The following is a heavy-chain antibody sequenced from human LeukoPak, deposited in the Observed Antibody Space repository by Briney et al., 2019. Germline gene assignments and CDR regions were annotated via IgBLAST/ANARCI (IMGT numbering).Heavy chain of an antibody. CDR1: GSTFTAYY. CDR2: INPNSGGT. D-gene: IGHD5-12*01. V-gene: IGHV1-2*02. CDR3: ARDGVWQWLRLHFNWFDP. J-gene: IGHJ5*02. Sequence: ASVKASSKPFGSTFTAYYLHWGRRAPGQGLKWMGWINPNSGGTNYAQKFQGRVTMTRDKSISTAYMEMSRLRSDDTAVYYCARDGVWQWLRLHFNWFDPWGQGTLVTVSS.